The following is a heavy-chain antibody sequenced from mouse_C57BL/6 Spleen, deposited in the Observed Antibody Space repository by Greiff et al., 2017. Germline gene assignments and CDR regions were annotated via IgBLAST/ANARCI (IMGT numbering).Heavy chain of an antibody. Sequence: VQLQQSGPELVKPGASVKISCKASGYTFTDYYMNWVKQSHGKSLEWIGDINPNNGGTSYNQKFKGKAALTEDKSSSTAYMGLRSLTSEDSAVYCCANYQYDFDYWGKGTTLTVTA. J-gene: IGHJ2*01. D-gene: IGHD5-5*01. V-gene: IGHV1-26*01. CDR1: GYTFTDYY. CDR3: ANYQYDFDY. CDR2: INPNNGGT.